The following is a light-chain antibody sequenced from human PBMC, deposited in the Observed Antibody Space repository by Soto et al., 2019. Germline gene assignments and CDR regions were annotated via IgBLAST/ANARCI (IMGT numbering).Light chain of an antibody. J-gene: IGKJ2*01. Sequence: DIQMTQSPSSLSASFGDRVTLTCRASRNIDTYLNRYQQKPGTAPKLLMYGASSLNSGVPSRFSGSGSGTDFTLTISSLQPEDFATYYCQQSHTTPYTFGQGTKLEI. CDR3: QQSHTTPYT. CDR1: RNIDTY. V-gene: IGKV1-39*01. CDR2: GAS.